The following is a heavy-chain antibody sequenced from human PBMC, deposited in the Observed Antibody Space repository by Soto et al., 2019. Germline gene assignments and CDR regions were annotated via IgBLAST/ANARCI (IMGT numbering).Heavy chain of an antibody. Sequence: QLQLQESGSGLVKPSQPLSLTCAVSGGSISSGGYSWSWIRQPPGKGLEWIGYIYHSGSTYYNPSLKSRVTISVDRSKNQFSLKLSSVTAADTAVYYCASGYSYGDPALDYYFDYWGQGTLVTVSS. CDR3: ASGYSYGDPALDYYFDY. J-gene: IGHJ4*02. D-gene: IGHD5-18*01. CDR1: GGSISSGGYS. V-gene: IGHV4-30-2*01. CDR2: IYHSGST.